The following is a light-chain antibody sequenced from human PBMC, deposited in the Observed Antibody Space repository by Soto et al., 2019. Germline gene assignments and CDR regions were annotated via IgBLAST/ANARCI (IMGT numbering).Light chain of an antibody. J-gene: IGLJ3*02. CDR2: GNS. Sequence: QSVLTQPPSVSGAPGKRVTISCTGRSSNIGTGYDVHWYQQLPGTAPKLLIYGNSNRPSGLPDRFSGSKSGTSASLAITGLQAEDEADYYCQSYDSSLSGWVFGGGTKLAVL. CDR1: SSNIGTGYD. CDR3: QSYDSSLSGWV. V-gene: IGLV1-40*01.